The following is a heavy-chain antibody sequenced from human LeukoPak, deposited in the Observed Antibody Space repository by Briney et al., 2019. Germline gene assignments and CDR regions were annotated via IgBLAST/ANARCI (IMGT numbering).Heavy chain of an antibody. CDR3: TKELHVAVAVADYYYFYMDA. Sequence: PGGSLRLSCAASGFAFSSFAMVGLPQSPGKGREWLSTINGGGNTTFYADPVKGRFTISRDNSKNTLHLHMDSLRPDDTALYYCTKELHVAVAVADYYYFYMDAWGRGTAVTVSS. CDR1: GFAFSSFA. V-gene: IGHV3-23*01. J-gene: IGHJ6*03. D-gene: IGHD6-19*01. CDR2: INGGGNTT.